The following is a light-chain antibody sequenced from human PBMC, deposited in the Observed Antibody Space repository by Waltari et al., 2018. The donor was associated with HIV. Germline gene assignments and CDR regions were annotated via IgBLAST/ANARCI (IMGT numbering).Light chain of an antibody. V-gene: IGKV3-11*01. CDR1: QSVGSY. J-gene: IGKJ5*01. CDR2: DAS. CDR3: QHRSNWPPVA. Sequence: EIVLTQSPATLSLSPGERATLSCRASQSVGSYLGWYHQKPGQAPRLLIYDASNRATGIPARFSGSGSGTDFTLTINSLEPEDFAVYYCQHRSNWPPVAFGQGTRLEIK.